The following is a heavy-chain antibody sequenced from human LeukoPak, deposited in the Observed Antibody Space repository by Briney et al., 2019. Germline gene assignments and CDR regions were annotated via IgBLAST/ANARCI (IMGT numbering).Heavy chain of an antibody. J-gene: IGHJ4*02. CDR3: ARDPGGVVYFDY. CDR2: IWYDGSNK. Sequence: GGSLRLSCAVSGFTFSNYDMHWVRRAPGKGLEWVAVIWYDGSNKYYADSVKGRFTISRDNSKNTLYLHMNTLRAEDTAVYYCARDPGGVVYFDYWGQGTLVTVSS. D-gene: IGHD2-8*01. CDR1: GFTFSNYD. V-gene: IGHV3-33*01.